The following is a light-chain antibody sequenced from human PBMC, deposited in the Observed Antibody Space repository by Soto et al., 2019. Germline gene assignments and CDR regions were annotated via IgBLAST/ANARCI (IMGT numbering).Light chain of an antibody. CDR1: QNVATN. J-gene: IGKJ1*01. Sequence: IVMTQSPVNLSMSPGDRATLSCRASQNVATNVAWYQQKPGQAHRLLIYGASIRATGVPARFSGSGSGTEFTLTIDSLQSEDFAVFYCHQATSGLRTFGRGTRVEV. V-gene: IGKV3-15*01. CDR2: GAS. CDR3: HQATSGLRT.